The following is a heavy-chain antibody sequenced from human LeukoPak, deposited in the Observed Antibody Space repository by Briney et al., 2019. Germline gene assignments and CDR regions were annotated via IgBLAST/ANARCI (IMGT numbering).Heavy chain of an antibody. Sequence: PSETLSLTCAVYGGSFSGYYWSWIRQPPGKGLEWIGEINHSGSTNYNPSLKSRVTISVDTSKNQFSLKPSSVTAADTAVYYCARTLQRPNWFDPWGQGTLVTVSS. CDR2: INHSGST. CDR1: GGSFSGYY. CDR3: ARTLQRPNWFDP. V-gene: IGHV4-34*01. J-gene: IGHJ5*02.